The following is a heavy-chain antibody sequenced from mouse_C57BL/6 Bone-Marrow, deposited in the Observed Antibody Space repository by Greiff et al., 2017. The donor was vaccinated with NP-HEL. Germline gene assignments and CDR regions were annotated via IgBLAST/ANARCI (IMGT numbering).Heavy chain of an antibody. Sequence: VQLQQPGAELVKPGASVKLSCKASGYTFTSYWMHWVKQRPGQGLEWIGMIHPNSGSTNYNEKFKSKATLTVDKSSSTAYMQLSSLTSEDSAVYYCARLSYYYGSKRYFDVWGTGTTVTVSS. J-gene: IGHJ1*03. CDR1: GYTFTSYW. D-gene: IGHD1-1*01. CDR2: IHPNSGST. V-gene: IGHV1-64*01. CDR3: ARLSYYYGSKRYFDV.